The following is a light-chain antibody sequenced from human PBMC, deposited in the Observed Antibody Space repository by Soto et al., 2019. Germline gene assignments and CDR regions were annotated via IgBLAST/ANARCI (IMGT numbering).Light chain of an antibody. V-gene: IGKV3-15*01. Sequence: EILMTHSPATLSVSPGETATLSCRASQSVSSNLAWYQQKPGQAPRLLIYGASTRATGIPARFSGSGSGTEFSLTISSLQSEDFAVYYCQQYNDWVTFGQGTKVDIK. CDR3: QQYNDWVT. CDR1: QSVSSN. CDR2: GAS. J-gene: IGKJ1*01.